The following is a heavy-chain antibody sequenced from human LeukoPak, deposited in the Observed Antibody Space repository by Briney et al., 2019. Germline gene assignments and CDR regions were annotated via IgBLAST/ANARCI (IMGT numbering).Heavy chain of an antibody. Sequence: ASVKVSCKACGYTFTGYYMHWVRQAPGQGLEWMGWINPNSGGTNYAQKFQGRVTMTRDTSISTAYMELSRLRSDDTAVYYCARDTAVVVPAAIEGYNWFYPWGQGTLVTVSS. D-gene: IGHD2-2*02. CDR1: GYTFTGYY. CDR2: INPNSGGT. CDR3: ARDTAVVVPAAIEGYNWFYP. J-gene: IGHJ5*02. V-gene: IGHV1-2*02.